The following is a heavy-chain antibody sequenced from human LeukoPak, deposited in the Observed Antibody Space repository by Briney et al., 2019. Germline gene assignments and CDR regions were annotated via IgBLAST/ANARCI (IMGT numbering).Heavy chain of an antibody. Sequence: GGSLRLSCAASGFTFSRYDIHWVRQAAGRGLEWVAAIAIAGGTFYASSVKGRFTISRENAKNSLYLQMNSLRAGDTAVYYCARGVDGFDPWGQGTLVTVSS. CDR1: GFTFSRYD. V-gene: IGHV3-13*01. CDR2: IAIAGGT. J-gene: IGHJ5*02. CDR3: ARGVDGFDP.